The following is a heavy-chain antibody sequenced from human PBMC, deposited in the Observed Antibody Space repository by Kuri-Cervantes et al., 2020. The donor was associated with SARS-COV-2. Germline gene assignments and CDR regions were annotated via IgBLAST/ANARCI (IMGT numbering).Heavy chain of an antibody. J-gene: IGHJ6*02. CDR2: IRSKANSYAT. V-gene: IGHV3-73*01. CDR3: TRRYDSSGYYYYYYGMDV. CDR1: GFTFSGSA. Sequence: GESLKISCAASGFTFSGSAMHWVRQASGKGLEWVGRIRSKANSYATAYAASVKGRFTISRDDSKNTAYLQMNSLKTEDTAVYYCTRRYDSSGYYYYYYGMDVWGQGTTVTVSS. D-gene: IGHD3-22*01.